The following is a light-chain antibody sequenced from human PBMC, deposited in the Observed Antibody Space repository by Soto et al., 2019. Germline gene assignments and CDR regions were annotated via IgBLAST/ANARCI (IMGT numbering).Light chain of an antibody. J-gene: IGKJ1*01. CDR2: AAS. Sequence: DIQMTQSPPSLSASVGDRVTIVCRASQSISDSLNWYQHKPGTXPXXLIYAASRLESGVPSRFSGSRSGTVFTLTISSLQPEDFATYYCQQSYSRMTFGQGTKVDIK. CDR1: QSISDS. CDR3: QQSYSRMT. V-gene: IGKV1-39*01.